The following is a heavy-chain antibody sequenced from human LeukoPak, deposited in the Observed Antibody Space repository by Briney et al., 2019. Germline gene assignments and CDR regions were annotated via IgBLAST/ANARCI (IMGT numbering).Heavy chain of an antibody. CDR2: ISSSGSTI. CDR1: GFTFSSYS. Sequence: GGSLRLSCAASGFTFSSYSMNWVRQAPGKGLEWVSYISSSGSTIYYADSVKGRFTISRDNAKNSLYLQMNSLRAEDTAVYYCAELGITMIGGVWGKGTTVTISP. V-gene: IGHV3-48*04. D-gene: IGHD3-10*02. J-gene: IGHJ6*04. CDR3: AELGITMIGGV.